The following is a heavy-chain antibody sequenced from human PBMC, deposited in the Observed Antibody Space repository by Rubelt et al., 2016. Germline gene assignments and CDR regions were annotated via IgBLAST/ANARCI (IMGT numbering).Heavy chain of an antibody. CDR3: ARDGPPFYGLYGMDV. Sequence: QLQLQESGPGLVKPSETLSLTCTVSGGSISSSSYYWGWIRQPPGKGLEWIGSIYYSGSTYYNPSLKSRVTISVDTSKNQFSLKLSSVTAADTAVYYCARDGPPFYGLYGMDVWGQGTTVTVSS. D-gene: IGHD3-10*01. V-gene: IGHV4-39*07. CDR1: GGSISSSSYY. CDR2: IYYSGST. J-gene: IGHJ6*02.